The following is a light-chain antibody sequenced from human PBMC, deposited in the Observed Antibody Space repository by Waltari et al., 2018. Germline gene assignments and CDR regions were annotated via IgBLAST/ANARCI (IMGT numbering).Light chain of an antibody. V-gene: IGLV2-23*02. Sequence: QSALTQPASVSGSPGQSITLSCTGTSSDVGSYNLVSWYQQHPGKAPKLMIYEVSKRPSGVSNRFSGSKSGNTASLTISGLQAEDEADYYCCSYAGSSVVVFGGGTKLTVL. CDR2: EVS. CDR1: SSDVGSYNL. J-gene: IGLJ2*01. CDR3: CSYAGSSVVV.